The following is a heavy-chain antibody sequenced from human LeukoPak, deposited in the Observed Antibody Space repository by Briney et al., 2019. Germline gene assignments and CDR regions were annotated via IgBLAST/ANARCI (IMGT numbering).Heavy chain of an antibody. J-gene: IGHJ3*02. CDR3: ASAGHQWLRFAFDI. V-gene: IGHV1-18*01. D-gene: IGHD5-12*01. Sequence: ASVKVSCKASGLTFNNYVIYWVRQAPGQGLEWLGWISTYNGDTNSAQKLQGRFTMTTDTSTSTAYMELRSLRSDDTAVYYCASAGHQWLRFAFDIWGQGTMVTVSS. CDR1: GLTFNNYV. CDR2: ISTYNGDT.